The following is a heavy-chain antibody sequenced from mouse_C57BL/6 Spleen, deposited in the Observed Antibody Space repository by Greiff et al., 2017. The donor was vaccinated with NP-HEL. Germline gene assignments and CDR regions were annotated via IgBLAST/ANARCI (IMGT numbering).Heavy chain of an antibody. CDR1: GYSFTGYY. Sequence: EVQLQQSGPELVKPGASVKISCKASGYSFTGYYMNWVKQSPEKSLEWIGEINPSTGGTTYNQKFKAKATLTVDKSSSTAYMQLKSLTSEDSAVYYCARGATVVATDYAMDYWCQGTSVTVSS. D-gene: IGHD1-1*01. CDR2: INPSTGGT. CDR3: ARGATVVATDYAMDY. J-gene: IGHJ4*01. V-gene: IGHV1-42*01.